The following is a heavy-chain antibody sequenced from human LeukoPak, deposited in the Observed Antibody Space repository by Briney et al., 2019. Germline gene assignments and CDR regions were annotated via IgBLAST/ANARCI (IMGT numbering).Heavy chain of an antibody. CDR3: ARDPSYYDSSGYYR. D-gene: IGHD3-22*01. CDR1: GFTVSSNY. CDR2: IYSGGST. Sequence: GGSLRLSCAASGFTVSSNYMSWVRQAPGKGLEWVSVIYSGGSTYYADSVKGRFTISRDNSKNTLYLQMNSLRAEDTAVYYCARDPSYYDSSGYYRWRQGTLVTVSS. V-gene: IGHV3-53*01. J-gene: IGHJ5*02.